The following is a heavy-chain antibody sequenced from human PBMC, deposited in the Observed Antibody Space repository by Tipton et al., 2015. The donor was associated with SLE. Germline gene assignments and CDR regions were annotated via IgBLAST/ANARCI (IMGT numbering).Heavy chain of an antibody. V-gene: IGHV5-51*01. CDR1: GYRFTSYW. CDR3: ARQHCSGGSCYWYFDL. D-gene: IGHD2-15*01. Sequence: VQLVQSGAEVKKPGESLKISCKGSGYRFTSYWIAWVRQMPGKGLEWMGIIYPGDSYTNYSPSFQGHVTISADKSISTAYLQWSSLKASDTAMYYCARQHCSGGSCYWYFDLWGRGTLVTVSS. J-gene: IGHJ2*01. CDR2: IYPGDSYT.